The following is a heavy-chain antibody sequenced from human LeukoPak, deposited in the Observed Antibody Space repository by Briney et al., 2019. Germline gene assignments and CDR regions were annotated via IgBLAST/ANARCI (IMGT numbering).Heavy chain of an antibody. Sequence: PPGGSLRLSCAASGFTFNSYAMSWVRQAPGKGLEWVSYISSSGSAIYYVDSVKGRFTVSRDNAKNSLFLQMNSPRAEDTAVYYCVRVKGSYFDYWGQGALVTVSS. D-gene: IGHD2-15*01. J-gene: IGHJ4*02. CDR2: ISSSGSAI. CDR1: GFTFNSYA. V-gene: IGHV3-48*01. CDR3: VRVKGSYFDY.